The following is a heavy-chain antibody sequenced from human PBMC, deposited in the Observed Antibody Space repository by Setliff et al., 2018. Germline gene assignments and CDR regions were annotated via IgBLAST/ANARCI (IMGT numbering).Heavy chain of an antibody. CDR1: GYTFRNYA. CDR2: ISVYNGDT. Sequence: ASVKVSCKASGYTFRNYAFAWVRQAPGQGLEWVGWISVYNGDTNYAQKFQGRVTLTTDTSTSTAYMELRSLTSADSAFYYCSRAPSVELVTIRTNSWFTYWGQGTLVTVSS. J-gene: IGHJ4*02. D-gene: IGHD5-18*01. CDR3: SRAPSVELVTIRTNSWFTY. V-gene: IGHV1-18*01.